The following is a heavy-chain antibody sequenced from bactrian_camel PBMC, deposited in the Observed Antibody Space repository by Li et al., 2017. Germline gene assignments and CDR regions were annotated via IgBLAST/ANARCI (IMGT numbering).Heavy chain of an antibody. D-gene: IGHD2*01. CDR3: AAQFLEASCAVVHATDN. CDR1: VDIFSRCH. Sequence: VQLVESGGGSVQAGGSLRLSCSASVDIFSRCHMGWFRQAPGKEREGVAAIEAGGDTKYADSVKGRFTISKDNAKNTLFLQMNSLNAEDTAMYYCAAQFLEASCAVVHATDNWGQGTQVTVS. V-gene: IGHV3S53*01. CDR2: IEAGGDT. J-gene: IGHJ4*01.